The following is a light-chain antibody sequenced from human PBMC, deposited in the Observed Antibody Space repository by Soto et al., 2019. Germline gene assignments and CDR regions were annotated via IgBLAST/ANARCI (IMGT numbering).Light chain of an antibody. CDR3: QQLNNYPWT. CDR1: QTISSW. CDR2: AAS. Sequence: DIQMTQSPSTLSGSVGDRVTITCRASQTISSWLAWYQQKPGKAPKLLIYAASTLQSGVPSRFSGSGSGTEFTLTISSLQPEDFATYFCQQLNNYPWTFGQGTKVDIK. V-gene: IGKV1-9*01. J-gene: IGKJ1*01.